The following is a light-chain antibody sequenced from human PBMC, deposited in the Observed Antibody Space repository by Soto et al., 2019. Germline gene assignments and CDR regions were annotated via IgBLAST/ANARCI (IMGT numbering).Light chain of an antibody. CDR3: QQYNSYSIT. V-gene: IGKV1-5*01. CDR2: DAS. CDR1: QSISSW. J-gene: IGKJ5*01. Sequence: DIQMTQSPSTLSASVGDRVTITCRASQSISSWLAWYQQKPGKAPKLLIYDASSLESGVPSRFSGSGSGTEFTHTISSLQPDDFATYYCQQYNSYSITFGQGTRLENK.